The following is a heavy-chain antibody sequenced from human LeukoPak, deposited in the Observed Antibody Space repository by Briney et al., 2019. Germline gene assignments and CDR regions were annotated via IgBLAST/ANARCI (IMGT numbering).Heavy chain of an antibody. CDR1: GGTFSSYA. J-gene: IGHJ5*02. Sequence: SVKVSCKASGGTFSSYAISWVRQAPGQGLEWMGRIIPILGIANYAQKFQGRVTITADKSTSTAYMELSSLRSEDTAAYYCARDPSVGATTLDWFDPWGQGTLVTVSS. D-gene: IGHD1-26*01. CDR3: ARDPSVGATTLDWFDP. V-gene: IGHV1-69*04. CDR2: IIPILGIA.